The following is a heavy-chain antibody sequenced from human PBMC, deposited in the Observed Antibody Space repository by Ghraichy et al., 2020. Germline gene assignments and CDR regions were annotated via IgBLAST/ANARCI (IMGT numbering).Heavy chain of an antibody. V-gene: IGHV4-61*01. J-gene: IGHJ6*02. CDR3: ARAPYGDYVSYYYGLDV. D-gene: IGHD4-17*01. CDR1: GGSVSSGTYS. Sequence: SCAVSGGSVSSGTYSWNWIRQLPGKGLEWIGYIYYTGSTNYNPSLKSRVTISVDTSKNLVSLKLTSVTVADTAVYYCARAPYGDYVSYYYGLDVWGQGTTVTVSS. CDR2: IYYTGST.